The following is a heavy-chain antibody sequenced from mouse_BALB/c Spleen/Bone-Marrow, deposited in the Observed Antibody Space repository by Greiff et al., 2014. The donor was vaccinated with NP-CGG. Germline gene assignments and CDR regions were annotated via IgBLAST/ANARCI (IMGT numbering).Heavy chain of an antibody. CDR2: INPYNGET. Sequence: LQESGPEVVRPGVSMKISCKGSGYTFTEYAIHWVKQSHAKSLEWIGVINPYNGETNYNQKFKDKATMTVDKSSSTAYMELARLTSEDSAIYYCARCYYYGISYYFDYWGQGTTLTVSS. D-gene: IGHD1-1*01. J-gene: IGHJ2*01. V-gene: IGHV1-67*01. CDR1: GYTFTEYA. CDR3: ARCYYYGISYYFDY.